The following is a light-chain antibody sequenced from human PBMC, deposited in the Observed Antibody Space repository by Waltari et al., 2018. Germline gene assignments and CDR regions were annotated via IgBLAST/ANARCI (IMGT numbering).Light chain of an antibody. Sequence: QSVLTQPPSASGTPGQSVTISCSGRSSNIGNNTVNWYQQFPGTAPKLLLSSNTQRPSGVPDRFSGSRSATSASLAISGLQSEDEADYYCASWDDSLNGFWVFGGGTKLTVL. CDR3: ASWDDSLNGFWV. J-gene: IGLJ3*02. CDR1: SSNIGNNT. CDR2: SNT. V-gene: IGLV1-44*01.